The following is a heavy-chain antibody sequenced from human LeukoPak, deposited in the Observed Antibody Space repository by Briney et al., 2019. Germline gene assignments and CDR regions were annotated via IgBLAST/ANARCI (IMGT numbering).Heavy chain of an antibody. D-gene: IGHD2-21*02. CDR2: FDPEDGET. CDR1: GYTLTELS. J-gene: IGHJ5*02. V-gene: IGHV1-24*01. Sequence: GASVKVSCKVSGYTLTELSMHWVRQAPGKGLEWMGGFDPEDGETIYAQKFQGRVTITADKSTSTAYMELSSLRSEDTAVYYCASYPAYCGGDCYSGLDPWGQGTLVTVSS. CDR3: ASYPAYCGGDCYSGLDP.